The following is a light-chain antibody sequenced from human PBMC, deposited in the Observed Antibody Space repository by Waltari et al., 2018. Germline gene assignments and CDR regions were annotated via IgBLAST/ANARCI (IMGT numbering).Light chain of an antibody. J-gene: IGLJ2*01. CDR2: DDN. V-gene: IGLV3-21*04. CDR3: QVWDGSSDHPV. Sequence: SYVLTQPPSVSVAPGKTARITCGGDNIGGQSVHWYQQRPGQAPVLGIYDDNDRPSGIRERFSASNAGNTATLTISRVEVGDEADYCCQVWDGSSDHPVFGGGTKLTV. CDR1: NIGGQS.